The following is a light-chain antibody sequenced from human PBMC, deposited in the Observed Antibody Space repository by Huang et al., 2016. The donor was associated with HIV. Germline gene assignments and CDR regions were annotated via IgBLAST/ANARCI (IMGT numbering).Light chain of an antibody. V-gene: IGKV3-15*01. J-gene: IGKJ4*01. CDR1: QSVSST. CDR2: GAS. Sequence: EIVMTQSPATLSVSPGERATLSCRASQSVSSTLAWYQEKPGQPPRLLIYGASTRAAGSPDRFSGSGSGTEFTLTISSLQSEDFAVYYCQQNNDWPLTFGGGTKVEIK. CDR3: QQNNDWPLT.